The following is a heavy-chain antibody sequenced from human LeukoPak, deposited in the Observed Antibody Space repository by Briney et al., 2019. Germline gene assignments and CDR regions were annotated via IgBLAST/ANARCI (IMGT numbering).Heavy chain of an antibody. CDR2: ISGSGGST. CDR1: GFTFSSYA. CDR3: ANSGWPRAFDI. D-gene: IGHD6-19*01. J-gene: IGHJ3*02. V-gene: IGHV3-23*01. Sequence: GGSPRLSCAASGFTFSSYAVSWVRQAPGKGLEWVSAISGSGGSTYYADSVKGRFTISRDNSKNTLYLQMNSLSAEDTAVYYCANSGWPRAFDIWGQGTMVAVSS.